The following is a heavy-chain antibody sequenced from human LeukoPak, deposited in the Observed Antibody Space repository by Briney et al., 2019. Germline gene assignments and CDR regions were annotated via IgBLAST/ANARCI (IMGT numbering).Heavy chain of an antibody. D-gene: IGHD3-22*01. CDR3: AGASSFDDTAGYFGGRAFDI. Sequence: GGSLRLSCAASGFTFSSYTMNWVRQAPGKGLEWVSYISSSGTTIYYADSVKGRFTISRDTASTSLYLQMDSLRAEDTAVYYCAGASSFDDTAGYFGGRAFDIWGQGTMVTVSS. V-gene: IGHV3-48*04. CDR1: GFTFSSYT. CDR2: ISSSGTTI. J-gene: IGHJ3*02.